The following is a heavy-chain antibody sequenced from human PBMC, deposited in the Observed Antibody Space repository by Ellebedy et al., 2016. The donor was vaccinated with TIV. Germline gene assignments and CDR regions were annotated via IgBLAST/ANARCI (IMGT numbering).Heavy chain of an antibody. CDR1: GFTFSSYA. J-gene: IGHJ4*02. V-gene: IGHV3-23*01. CDR2: ISGSGGST. Sequence: GESLKISXAASGFTFSSYAMSWVRQAPGKGLEWVSAISGSGGSTYYADSVKGRFTISRDNSKNTLYLQMNSLRAEDTAVYYCAKDWPTTVVTPRGRKFDYWGQGTLVTVSS. D-gene: IGHD4-23*01. CDR3: AKDWPTTVVTPRGRKFDY.